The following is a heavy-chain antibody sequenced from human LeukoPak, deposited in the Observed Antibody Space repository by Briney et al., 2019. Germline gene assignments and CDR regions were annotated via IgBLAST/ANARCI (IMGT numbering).Heavy chain of an antibody. V-gene: IGHV1-69*15. Sequence: SVKVSCKASGGSFTSYGISWVRQAPGQGLEWMGKIIPIYGRANYGQKFQGRVTITADELTTTSYMELSSLTAEDMAVYYCAAGGAYEFRDDYWGQGALVTVSS. CDR2: IIPIYGRA. J-gene: IGHJ4*02. D-gene: IGHD3-3*01. CDR1: GGSFTSYG. CDR3: AAGGAYEFRDDY.